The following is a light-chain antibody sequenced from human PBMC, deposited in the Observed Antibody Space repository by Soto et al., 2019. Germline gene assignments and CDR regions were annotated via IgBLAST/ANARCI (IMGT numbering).Light chain of an antibody. V-gene: IGKV4-1*01. Sequence: DIVMTQSPDSLAVSLGERATINCKSSQRVLYSSNNKNYLAWYQQKPGQPPNLLIYWASTRESGVPDRFSGSGSGTDFPLTISSLQAEDVAVYYCQQYYSTPYTFGQGTKLASK. CDR2: WAS. CDR1: QRVLYSSNNKNY. J-gene: IGKJ2*01. CDR3: QQYYSTPYT.